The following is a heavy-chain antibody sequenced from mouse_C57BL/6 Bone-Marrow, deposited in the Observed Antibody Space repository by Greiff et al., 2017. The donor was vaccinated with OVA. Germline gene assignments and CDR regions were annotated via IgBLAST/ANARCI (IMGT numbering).Heavy chain of an antibody. CDR1: GYTFTGYW. Sequence: VQLQQSGAELMKPGASVKLSCKATGYTFTGYWVEWVKQRPGHGLEWIGEILPGSGSTNYNEKFKGKSTFTADTSSNTAYMQLSSLTTEDSAIYCGARRDDGYYVWYFDVWGTGTTVTVSS. CDR3: ARRDDGYYVWYFDV. V-gene: IGHV1-9*01. J-gene: IGHJ1*03. CDR2: ILPGSGST. D-gene: IGHD2-3*01.